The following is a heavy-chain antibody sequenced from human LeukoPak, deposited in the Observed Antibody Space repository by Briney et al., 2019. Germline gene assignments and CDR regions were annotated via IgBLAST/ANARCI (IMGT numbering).Heavy chain of an antibody. J-gene: IGHJ2*01. CDR3: ARDRAVAAYSYWYFDL. V-gene: IGHV3-30-3*01. D-gene: IGHD6-19*01. CDR1: GFTFXSYA. CDR2: ISYDGSKE. Sequence: GSLRLSXXXSGFTFXSYAMHWVRQAPGKGLEWVTVISYDGSKEYYADSVKGRFTISRDNSRTTLYLQMNSLRPEDTAVYYCARDRAVAAYSYWYFDLWGRGTLVTVSS.